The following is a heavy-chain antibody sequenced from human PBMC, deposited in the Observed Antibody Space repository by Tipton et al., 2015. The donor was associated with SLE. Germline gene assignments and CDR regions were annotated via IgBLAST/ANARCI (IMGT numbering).Heavy chain of an antibody. J-gene: IGHJ4*02. CDR1: GGSISSGTYY. CDR2: ISVSGTT. CDR3: ARWCTPYGFRY. D-gene: IGHD3-10*01. V-gene: IGHV4-61*09. Sequence: LRLSCTVSGGSISSGTYYWSWIRQPAGKGLEWIGHISVSGTTIYIPSLKSRVTISILTSKTQFSLKLNSVTAADTAVYYCARWCTPYGFRYWGQGPLVTVSS.